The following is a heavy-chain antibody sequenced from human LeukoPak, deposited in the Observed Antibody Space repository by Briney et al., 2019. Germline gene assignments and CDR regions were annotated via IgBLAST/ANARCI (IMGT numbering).Heavy chain of an antibody. CDR3: ARENYCSSTGCYGGSGFDY. CDR2: MYYSGST. V-gene: IGHV4-39*07. Sequence: SETLSLTCSVSGGSISSDSFYWGWIRQPPGKGLEWIGSMYYSGSTYYNPSLKSRVTISVDTSKKQLSLKLSSVTAADTAVYYCARENYCSSTGCYGGSGFDYWGQGTLVTVSS. D-gene: IGHD2-2*01. J-gene: IGHJ4*02. CDR1: GGSISSDSFY.